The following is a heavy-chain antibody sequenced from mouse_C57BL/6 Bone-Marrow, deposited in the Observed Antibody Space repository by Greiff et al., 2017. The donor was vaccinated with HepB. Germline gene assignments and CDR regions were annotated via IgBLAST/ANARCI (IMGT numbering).Heavy chain of an antibody. CDR3: ALYYYGSSFLAY. D-gene: IGHD1-1*01. V-gene: IGHV14-3*01. CDR1: GFNIKNTY. CDR2: IDPANGNT. Sequence: EVQRVESVAELVRPGASVKLSCTASGFNIKNTYMHWVKQRPEQGLEWIGRIDPANGNTKYAPKFQGKATITADTSSNTAYLQLSSLTSEDTAIYYCALYYYGSSFLAYWGQGTLVTVSA. J-gene: IGHJ3*01.